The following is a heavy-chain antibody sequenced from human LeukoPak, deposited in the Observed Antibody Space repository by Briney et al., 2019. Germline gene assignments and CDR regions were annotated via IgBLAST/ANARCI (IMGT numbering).Heavy chain of an antibody. CDR1: GYTFTSYG. D-gene: IGHD3-22*01. Sequence: GASVKVSCKASGYTFTSYGISWVRQAPGQGLEWMGWISAYNGNTNYAQKLQGRVTMTTDTSTSTAYMELRSLRSDDTAVYYCARSAIGFYYDSIPADYWGQGTLVTVSS. CDR2: ISAYNGNT. V-gene: IGHV1-18*01. CDR3: ARSAIGFYYDSIPADY. J-gene: IGHJ4*02.